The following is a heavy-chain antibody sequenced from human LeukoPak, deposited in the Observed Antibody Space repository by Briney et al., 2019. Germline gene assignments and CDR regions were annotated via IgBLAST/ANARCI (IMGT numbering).Heavy chain of an antibody. CDR3: ARGSDTAAGLY. J-gene: IGHJ4*02. V-gene: IGHV4-34*01. D-gene: IGHD6-13*01. CDR1: GGSFSGYY. Sequence: SETLSLTCAVYGGSFSGYYWSWIRQPPGKGLEWIGEINHSGSTNYNPSLKSRVSISVDSSKNQFSLKVSSVTAADTAVYYCARGSDTAAGLYWGQGTLVTVSS. CDR2: INHSGST.